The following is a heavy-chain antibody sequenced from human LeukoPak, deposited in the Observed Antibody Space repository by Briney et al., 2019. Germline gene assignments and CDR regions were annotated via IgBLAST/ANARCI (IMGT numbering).Heavy chain of an antibody. CDR1: GGTFSSYA. Sequence: ASVKVSCKASGGTFSSYAISWVRQAPGQGLEWMGRINPNSGGTNYAQKFQGRVTMTRDTSISTAYMELSRLRSDDTAVYYCARGYDSSGYHKGHDAFDIWGQGTMVTVSS. CDR2: INPNSGGT. CDR3: ARGYDSSGYHKGHDAFDI. D-gene: IGHD3-22*01. V-gene: IGHV1-2*06. J-gene: IGHJ3*02.